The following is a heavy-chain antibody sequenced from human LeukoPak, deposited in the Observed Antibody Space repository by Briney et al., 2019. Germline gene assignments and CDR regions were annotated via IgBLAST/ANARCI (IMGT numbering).Heavy chain of an antibody. D-gene: IGHD3-10*02. V-gene: IGHV3-48*03. J-gene: IGHJ6*04. CDR2: ISSSGSTI. CDR1: GFSFSTSA. Sequence: GGSLRLSCAASGFSFSTSAMSWVRQAPGKGLEWVSYISSSGSTIYYADSVKGRFTISRDNAKNSLYLQMNSLRAEDTAVYYCAELGITMIGGVWGKGTTVTISS. CDR3: AELGITMIGGV.